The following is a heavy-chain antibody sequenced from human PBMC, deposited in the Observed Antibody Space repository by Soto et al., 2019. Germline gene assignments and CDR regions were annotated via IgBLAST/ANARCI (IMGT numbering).Heavy chain of an antibody. CDR3: AITSPLWFGELLSSGPDQPSYYYMDV. CDR2: MNPNSGNT. J-gene: IGHJ6*03. V-gene: IGHV1-8*01. D-gene: IGHD3-10*01. Sequence: ASVKVSCKASGYAFTSYDINWVRQATGQGLERMGWMNPNSGNTGYAQKFQGRVTMTRNTSISTAYMELSSLRSEDTAVYYCAITSPLWFGELLSSGPDQPSYYYMDVWGKGTTVTVSS. CDR1: GYAFTSYD.